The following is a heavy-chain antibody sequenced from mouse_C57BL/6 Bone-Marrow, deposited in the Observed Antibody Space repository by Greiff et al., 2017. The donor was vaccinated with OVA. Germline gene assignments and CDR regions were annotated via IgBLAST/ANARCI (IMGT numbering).Heavy chain of an antibody. V-gene: IGHV1-59*01. CDR3: ARWQPGFDY. D-gene: IGHD6-1*01. J-gene: IGHJ2*01. CDR2: IDPSDSYT. CDR1: GYTFTSYW. Sequence: QVQLQQPGAELVRPGTSVKLSCKASGYTFTSYWMHWVKQRPGQGLEWIGVIDPSDSYTNYNQKFKGKATLTVDTSSSTAYMQLSSLTSEDSAVYYYARWQPGFDYWGQGTTLTVSS.